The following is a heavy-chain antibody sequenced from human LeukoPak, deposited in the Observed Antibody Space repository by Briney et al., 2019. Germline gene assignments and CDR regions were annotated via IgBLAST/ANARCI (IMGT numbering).Heavy chain of an antibody. CDR1: GFTSSDHY. D-gene: IGHD2-2*01. V-gene: IGHV3-72*01. CDR2: TRNKANSYTT. J-gene: IGHJ3*02. Sequence: PGGSLRLSCAASGFTSSDHYMDWVRQAPGKGLEWVGRTRNKANSYTTEYAASVKGRFTISRDDSKNSLYLQMNSLKTEDTAVYYCVRDIVVVPAATGAAFDIWGQGTMVTVSS. CDR3: VRDIVVVPAATGAAFDI.